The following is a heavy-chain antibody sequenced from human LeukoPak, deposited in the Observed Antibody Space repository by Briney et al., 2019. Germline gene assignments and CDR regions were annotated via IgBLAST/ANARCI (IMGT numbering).Heavy chain of an antibody. D-gene: IGHD2-15*01. CDR3: AKGDASTVADY. V-gene: IGHV3-9*01. J-gene: IGHJ4*02. CDR2: ISWNSGSI. CDR1: GFTFDDYA. Sequence: QPGRSLRLSCAASGFTFDDYAMHWVWQAPGKGLEWVSGISWNSGSIGYADSVKGRFTISRDNAKSSLYLQMNSLRAEDTALYYCAKGDASTVADYWGQGTLVTVSS.